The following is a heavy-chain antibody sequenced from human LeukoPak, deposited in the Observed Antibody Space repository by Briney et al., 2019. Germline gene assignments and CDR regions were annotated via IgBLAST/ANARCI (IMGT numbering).Heavy chain of an antibody. V-gene: IGHV1-8*02. CDR3: ARSSTVRGVPDAFDI. CDR2: MNPNSGNT. CDR1: GYTFTSYD. Sequence: ASVKVSCKASGYTFTSYDINWVRQATGQGLEWMGWMNPNSGNTGYAQKFQGRVTMTTDTSTSTAYMELRSLRSDDTAVYYCARSSTVRGVPDAFDIWGQGTMVTVSS. D-gene: IGHD3-10*01. J-gene: IGHJ3*02.